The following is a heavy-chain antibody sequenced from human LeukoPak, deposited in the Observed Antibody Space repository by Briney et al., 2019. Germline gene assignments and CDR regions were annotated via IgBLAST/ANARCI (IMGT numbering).Heavy chain of an antibody. D-gene: IGHD1-26*01. CDR3: ARNVGYYRLDY. V-gene: IGHV3-7*01. J-gene: IGHJ4*02. CDR1: GFTFSDYW. Sequence: LTGGSLRISCTASGFTFSDYWMTWVRQAPGKGLEWVANIDGVGTDEGYAGFVKGRFTISRDNAKNSLFLQMNSLRADDLAVYYCARNVGYYRLDYWGQGTLVTVSS. CDR2: IDGVGTDE.